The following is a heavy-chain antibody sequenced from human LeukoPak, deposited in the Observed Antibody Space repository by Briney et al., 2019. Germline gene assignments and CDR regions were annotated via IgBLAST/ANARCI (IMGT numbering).Heavy chain of an antibody. Sequence: GGSLRLSCAASGFTFDDYAMHWVRQAPGKGLEWVSGISRNSGSIGYADSVKGRFTISRDNAKNSLYLQMNSLRAEDTALYYCAKALSGSSFDYWGQGTLVTVSS. J-gene: IGHJ4*02. CDR2: ISRNSGSI. CDR1: GFTFDDYA. D-gene: IGHD1-26*01. V-gene: IGHV3-9*01. CDR3: AKALSGSSFDY.